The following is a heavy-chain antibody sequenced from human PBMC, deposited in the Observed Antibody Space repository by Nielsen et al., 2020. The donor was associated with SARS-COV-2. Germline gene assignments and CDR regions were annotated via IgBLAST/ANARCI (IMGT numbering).Heavy chain of an antibody. D-gene: IGHD6-19*01. Sequence: WVRQAPGQGLEWMGIINPSGGSTSYAQKFQGRVTMTRDTSTSTVYMELGSLRSEDTAVYYCARESSIAVAGRFFRTYYFDYWGQGTLVTVSS. CDR2: INPSGGST. V-gene: IGHV1-46*01. J-gene: IGHJ4*02. CDR3: ARESSIAVAGRFFRTYYFDY.